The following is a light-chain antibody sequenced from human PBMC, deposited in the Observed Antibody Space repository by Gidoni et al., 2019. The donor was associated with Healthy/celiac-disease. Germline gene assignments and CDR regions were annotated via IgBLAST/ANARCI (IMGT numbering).Light chain of an antibody. CDR1: QSISSY. J-gene: IGKJ2*01. V-gene: IGKV1-39*01. CDR3: QQSYSTHL. Sequence: DIQMTQSPSSLSASVGDRVTITCRASQSISSYLNWYQQKPGKAPKLLIYAASSLQSGVPSRFSGSGSGTDFTLTISSLQPEEFATYYCQQSYSTHLFXXXTKLEIK. CDR2: AAS.